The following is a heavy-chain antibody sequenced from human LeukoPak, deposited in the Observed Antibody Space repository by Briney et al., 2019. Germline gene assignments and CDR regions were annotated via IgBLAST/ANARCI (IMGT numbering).Heavy chain of an antibody. CDR1: GGTLSSYA. Sequence: GASVKVSCKASGGTLSSYAISWVRQAPGQGLEWMGGIIPIFGTANYAQKFQGRVTITADESTSTAYMELSSLRSEDTAVYYCARSGEVLEWLLYFDYWGQGTLVTVSS. J-gene: IGHJ4*02. CDR2: IIPIFGTA. CDR3: ARSGEVLEWLLYFDY. V-gene: IGHV1-69*13. D-gene: IGHD3-3*01.